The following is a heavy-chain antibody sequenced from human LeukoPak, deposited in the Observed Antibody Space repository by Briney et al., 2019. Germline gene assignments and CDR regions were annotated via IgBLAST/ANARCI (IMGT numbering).Heavy chain of an antibody. CDR3: ARDSGGYSYGPYYFDY. CDR2: INWNGGST. J-gene: IGHJ4*02. D-gene: IGHD5-18*01. CDR1: GFTFDDYG. V-gene: IGHV3-20*04. Sequence: PGGSLRLSCAVSGFTFDDYGMSWVRQAPGKGLEWVSDINWNGGSTNYADSVKGRFTISRDNAKNSLYLQMNSLRAEDTALYYCARDSGGYSYGPYYFDYWGQGTLVTVSS.